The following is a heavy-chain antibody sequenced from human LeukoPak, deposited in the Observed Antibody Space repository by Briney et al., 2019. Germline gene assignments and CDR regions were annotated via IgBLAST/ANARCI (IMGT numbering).Heavy chain of an antibody. D-gene: IGHD3-22*01. CDR2: IIPILGIA. J-gene: IGHJ3*02. CDR3: ARGVAYYYDSSGHRDI. CDR1: GGTFSSYA. Sequence: SVKVSCKASGGTFSSYAISWVRQAPGQGLEWMGRIIPILGIANYAQKFQGRVTITADKSTSTAYMELSSLRSEDTAVYHCARGVAYYYDSSGHRDIWGQGTMVTVSS. V-gene: IGHV1-69*04.